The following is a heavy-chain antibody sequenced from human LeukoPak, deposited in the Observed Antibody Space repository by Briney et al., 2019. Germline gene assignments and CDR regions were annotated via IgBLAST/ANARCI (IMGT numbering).Heavy chain of an antibody. CDR3: AKAGRGSSGWYDFSDISYGMDV. V-gene: IGHV3-23*01. Sequence: PGGSLRLSCAASGFTFSSYAMSWVRQAPGKGLEWVSAISGSGGSTYYADSVKGRFTLSRDNSKNTLYLQMNSLRAEDTAVYYCAKAGRGSSGWYDFSDISYGMDVWGQGTTVTVSS. CDR1: GFTFSSYA. CDR2: ISGSGGST. J-gene: IGHJ6*02. D-gene: IGHD6-19*01.